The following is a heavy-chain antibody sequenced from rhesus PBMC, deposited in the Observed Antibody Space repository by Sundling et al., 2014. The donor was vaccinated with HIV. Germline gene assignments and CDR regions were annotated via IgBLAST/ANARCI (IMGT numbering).Heavy chain of an antibody. D-gene: IGHD5-36*01. CDR1: GFSISSGYG. J-gene: IGHJ4*01. Sequence: QVQLQESGPGLVKPSETLSLTCVVSGFSISSGYGWSWIRQPPGKGLEWIGYIGGSSGNTKYNPSLKSRVTISKDTPKNQFSLKLISVTAADTAVYYCVRDQATVLDYWGQGVLVTVSS. V-gene: IGHV4-127*01. CDR2: IGGSSGNT. CDR3: VRDQATVLDY.